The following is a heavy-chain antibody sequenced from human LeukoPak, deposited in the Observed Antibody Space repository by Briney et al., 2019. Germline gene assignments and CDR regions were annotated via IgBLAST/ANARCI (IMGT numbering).Heavy chain of an antibody. CDR3: ARGGINYYYYGMDV. Sequence: ASVKVSCKASGYTFTSYNIDWVRQATGQGLEWLGWISPSSGHTGYAQKFQGRVTMTRDTSISTAYMELSSLRSEDTAVYYCARGGINYYYYGMDVWGQGTTVTVSS. CDR2: ISPSSGHT. V-gene: IGHV1-8*01. D-gene: IGHD1-14*01. CDR1: GYTFTSYN. J-gene: IGHJ6*02.